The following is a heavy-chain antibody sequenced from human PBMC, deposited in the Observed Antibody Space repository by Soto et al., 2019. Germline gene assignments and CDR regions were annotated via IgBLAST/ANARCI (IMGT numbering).Heavy chain of an antibody. CDR2: MFASGSS. V-gene: IGHV4-4*02. CDR3: AREGFDHRPDY. J-gene: IGHJ4*02. Sequence: QVQLQESGPGLVKPSETLSLTCAVSGVSISSPNWWRWYRQSPGKGLELIGEMFASGSSNYNPSLEVPVTISLDTSKNHFSLKLTSLTAADTAIYYCAREGFDHRPDYWGQGIPVSVSS. CDR1: GVSISSPNW.